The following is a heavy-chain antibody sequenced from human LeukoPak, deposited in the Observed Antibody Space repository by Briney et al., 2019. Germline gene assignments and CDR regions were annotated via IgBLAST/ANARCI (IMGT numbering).Heavy chain of an antibody. Sequence: ASVKVSCKASGYTFTSYYMHWVRQAPGQGLEWMGIINPSGGSTSYAQKFQGRVTMTRDTSTSTVYMELSSLRSEDTAVYYCARGPRRIMITFGGVIDNWGQGTLVTVSS. CDR3: ARGPRRIMITFGGVIDN. J-gene: IGHJ4*02. V-gene: IGHV1-46*01. D-gene: IGHD3-16*02. CDR1: GYTFTSYY. CDR2: INPSGGST.